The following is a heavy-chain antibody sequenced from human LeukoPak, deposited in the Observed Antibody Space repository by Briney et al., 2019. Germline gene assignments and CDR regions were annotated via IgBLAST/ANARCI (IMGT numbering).Heavy chain of an antibody. D-gene: IGHD2-2*01. CDR1: GGSFSGHY. CDR3: ARQVDVGCSSTKCYGHGAFDI. J-gene: IGHJ3*02. CDR2: IDHSGGT. V-gene: IGHV4-34*01. Sequence: PSETLSLTCAVYGGSFSGHYWSWIRQPPGKGLEWIGVIDHSGGTNYNPSLKSRVTISLDTSKNQFSLKLSSVTAADTAMYYCARQVDVGCSSTKCYGHGAFDIWGQGTVVSVSS.